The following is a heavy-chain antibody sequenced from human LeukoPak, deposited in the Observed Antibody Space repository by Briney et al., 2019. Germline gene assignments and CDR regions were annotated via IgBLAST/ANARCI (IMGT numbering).Heavy chain of an antibody. D-gene: IGHD3-3*01. J-gene: IGHJ3*02. CDR2: INRSGST. V-gene: IGHV4-34*01. CDR1: GGSFSGYY. Sequence: SETLSLTCAVYGGSFSGYYWSWIRQPPGKGLEWIGEINRSGSTNYNPSLKSRVTISVDTSKNQFSLKLSSVTAADTAVYYCAIDDRDAFDIWGQGTMVTVSS. CDR3: AIDDRDAFDI.